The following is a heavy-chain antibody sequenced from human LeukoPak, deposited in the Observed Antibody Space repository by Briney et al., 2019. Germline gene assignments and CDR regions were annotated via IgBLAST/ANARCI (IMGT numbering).Heavy chain of an antibody. J-gene: IGHJ2*01. CDR2: IKEDGSEK. V-gene: IGHV3-7*05. CDR1: GFTFSSFW. CDR3: ARQRTGGVQYFDL. Sequence: PGGSLRLSCAASGFTFSSFWMSWVRQAPGKGLEWVANIKEDGSEKYYVDSVKGRFTFSRDNAKNSLYLQMNSLRAEDTAVYYCARQRTGGVQYFDLWGRGTLVTVSS. D-gene: IGHD1-26*01.